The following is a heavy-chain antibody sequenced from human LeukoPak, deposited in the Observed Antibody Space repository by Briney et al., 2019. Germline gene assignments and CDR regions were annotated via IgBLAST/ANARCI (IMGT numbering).Heavy chain of an antibody. CDR1: RFTFSTYS. D-gene: IGHD3-16*01. CDR3: ARVAFGLYVMDV. Sequence: GGSLRHSCAASRFTFSTYSMNWVRQAPGKGLEWVSSISSDSNYIYYADSLKGRFTISRDNAKNSLYLQMISLRAEDTAVYYCARVAFGLYVMDVWGQGTTVTVSS. CDR2: ISSDSNYI. V-gene: IGHV3-21*01. J-gene: IGHJ6*02.